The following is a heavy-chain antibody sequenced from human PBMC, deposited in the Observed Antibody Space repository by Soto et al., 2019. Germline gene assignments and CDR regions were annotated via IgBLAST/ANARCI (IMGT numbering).Heavy chain of an antibody. J-gene: IGHJ4*02. CDR1: GFTISSRDNHA. D-gene: IGHD3-9*01. Sequence: GGSLRLSCAASGFTISSRDNHAMSWVRQAPGKGPEWISTISSDGSNRHYADSVLGRFTISRDSSRNTVNLLMSRLRVEDTARYFCVSWVSVHFDHWGPGTLVTV. CDR2: ISSDGSNR. CDR3: VSWVSVHFDH. V-gene: IGHV3-23*01.